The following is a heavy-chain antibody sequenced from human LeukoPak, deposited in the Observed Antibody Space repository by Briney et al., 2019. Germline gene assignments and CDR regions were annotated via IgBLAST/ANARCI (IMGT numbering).Heavy chain of an antibody. CDR1: GGSISSYY. V-gene: IGHV4-59*01. CDR3: ARDTYYDSSGYYSQFDY. CDR2: IYYSGST. Sequence: PSETLSLTCTVSGGSISSYYWSWIRQPPGKGLEWIGYIYYSGSTNYNPSLKSRVTISVDTSKNQFSLELSSVTAADTAVYYCARDTYYDSSGYYSQFDYWGQGTLVTVSS. D-gene: IGHD3-22*01. J-gene: IGHJ4*02.